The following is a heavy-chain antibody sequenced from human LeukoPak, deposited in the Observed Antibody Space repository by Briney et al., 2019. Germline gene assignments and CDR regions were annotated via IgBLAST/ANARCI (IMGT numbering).Heavy chain of an antibody. CDR3: ASQLRSGYYYYYGMDG. CDR2: ISSSGSTI. CDR1: GFTFSSYE. V-gene: IGHV3-48*03. J-gene: IGHJ6*04. Sequence: GGSLRLSCAASGFTFSSYEMNWVRQAPGKRLEWVSYISSSGSTIYYADSVKGRFTISRDNAKNSLYLQMNSLRAEDTAVYYWASQLRSGYYYYYGMDGWGKGTTVTDSS. D-gene: IGHD3-3*01.